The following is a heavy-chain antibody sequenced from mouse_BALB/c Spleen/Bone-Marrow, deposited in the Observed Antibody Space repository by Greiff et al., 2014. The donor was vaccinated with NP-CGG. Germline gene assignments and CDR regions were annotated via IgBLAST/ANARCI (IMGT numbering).Heavy chain of an antibody. CDR2: ISSGSSTV. D-gene: IGHD1-1*01. J-gene: IGHJ2*01. CDR3: ARSGSSSGYFDY. V-gene: IGHV5-17*02. CDR1: GFTFSSFG. Sequence: DVHLVESGGGLVQPGGSRKLSCAASGFTFSSFGMHWVRQAPEKGLEWVAYISSGSSTVYYADKVMGRFTISRDNPKNTLFLQMTSLRSEDTAMDYCARSGSSSGYFDYWGQGTTLTVSS.